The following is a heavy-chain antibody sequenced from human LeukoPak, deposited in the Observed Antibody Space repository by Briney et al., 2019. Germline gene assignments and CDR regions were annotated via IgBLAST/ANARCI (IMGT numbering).Heavy chain of an antibody. V-gene: IGHV3-74*03. CDR1: GFTFRSSW. J-gene: IGHJ4*02. CDR2: IYSDESST. D-gene: IGHD6-13*01. CDR3: ARGGSTWLDS. Sequence: GGSLRLSCAASGFTFRSSWMHWVRQAPGKGLVWVSRIYSDESSTTYAGSVKGRFTISRDNANNTLYLQMDSLGADDTALYYCARGGSTWLDSWGQGTLVTVSS.